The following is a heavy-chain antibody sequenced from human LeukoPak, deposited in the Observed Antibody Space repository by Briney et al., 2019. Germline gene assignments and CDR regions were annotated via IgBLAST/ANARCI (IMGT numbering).Heavy chain of an antibody. J-gene: IGHJ3*02. D-gene: IGHD3-3*01. V-gene: IGHV3-66*02. Sequence: PGGSLRLSCVASGFTVSGNFMSWVRQAPGKGLEWVSVIYNGVNTYYADSVKGRFTISRDNSKNTLYLQMNTLRAEDTAVYYCARSLTIFGVVIQNKAFDIWGQGTMVTVSS. CDR2: IYNGVNT. CDR1: GFTVSGNF. CDR3: ARSLTIFGVVIQNKAFDI.